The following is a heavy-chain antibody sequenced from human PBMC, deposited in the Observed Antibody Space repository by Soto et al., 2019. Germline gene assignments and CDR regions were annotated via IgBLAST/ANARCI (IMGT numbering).Heavy chain of an antibody. CDR2: IYNSGST. Sequence: PETLSLTCTVSGDSISSNYWNWIRQAPGKGLEWIGYIYNSGSTSYNPSVNSRVTISDDTSKNQFSLKLTSMTAADTAVYYCARGSGSGWPPTYYYGMDVWGQGTTVTVSS. CDR3: ARGSGSGWPPTYYYGMDV. D-gene: IGHD6-19*01. CDR1: GDSISSNY. V-gene: IGHV4-59*01. J-gene: IGHJ6*02.